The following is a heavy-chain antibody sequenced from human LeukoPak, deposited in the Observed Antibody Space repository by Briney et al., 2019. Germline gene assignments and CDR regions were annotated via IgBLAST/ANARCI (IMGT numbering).Heavy chain of an antibody. CDR1: GGSISSYY. CDR2: IYYSGST. D-gene: IGHD2-15*01. Sequence: SETLSLTCTVSGGSISSYYWSWIRQPPGKGLEWIGYIYYSGSTNYNPSLKSRVTISVDTSKNQFSLKLSSVTAADTAVYYCARSVAATHPFGYWGQGTLVPVSS. J-gene: IGHJ4*02. V-gene: IGHV4-59*01. CDR3: ARSVAATHPFGY.